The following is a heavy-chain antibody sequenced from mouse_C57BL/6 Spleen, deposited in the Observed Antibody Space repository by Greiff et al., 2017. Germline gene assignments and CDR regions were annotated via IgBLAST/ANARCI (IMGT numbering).Heavy chain of an antibody. CDR2: ISYSGST. D-gene: IGHD1-1*01. J-gene: IGHJ4*01. CDR3: ARYKDYYGSRGAMDY. CDR1: GYSITSDY. Sequence: VQLKESGPGLAKPSQTLSLTCSVTGYSITSDYWNWIRKFPGNKLEYMGYISYSGSTYYNPSLKSRISITRDTAKIQYYLQLNSVTTEDTATYYCARYKDYYGSRGAMDYWGQGTSVTVSS. V-gene: IGHV3-8*01.